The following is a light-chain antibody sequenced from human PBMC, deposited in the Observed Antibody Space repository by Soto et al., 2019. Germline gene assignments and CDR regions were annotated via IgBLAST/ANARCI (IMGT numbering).Light chain of an antibody. CDR1: QSVSSTY. CDR3: QQYGNAPFT. CDR2: GAS. Sequence: EIVLTQSPGTLSLSPVERATLSCMASQSVSSTYLIWYQQKPGQAPRLLIYGASSRATGVPDRFSGSGSGTDFTLTISRLEPEDFAVYYCQQYGNAPFTFGPGTKVDIK. J-gene: IGKJ3*01. V-gene: IGKV3-20*01.